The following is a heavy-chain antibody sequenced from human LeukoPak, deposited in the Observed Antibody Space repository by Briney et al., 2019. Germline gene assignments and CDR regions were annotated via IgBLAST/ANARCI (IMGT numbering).Heavy chain of an antibody. Sequence: GGSLRLSCAASGFTFSSYAMSWVRQAPGKGLEWVSAISGSGGSTYYADSVKGRFTISRDNSKNTLYLQMNSLRAEDTAVYYCAKDLVGASIAARTYFDYWGQGTLVTVSS. D-gene: IGHD6-6*01. V-gene: IGHV3-23*01. CDR1: GFTFSSYA. CDR2: ISGSGGST. J-gene: IGHJ4*02. CDR3: AKDLVGASIAARTYFDY.